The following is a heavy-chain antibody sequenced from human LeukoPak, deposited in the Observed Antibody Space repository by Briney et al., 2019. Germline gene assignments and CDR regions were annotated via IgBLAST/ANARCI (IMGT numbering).Heavy chain of an antibody. CDR3: ARGHYYDSSGYYYYYYGMDV. V-gene: IGHV4-59*12. CDR1: GGSISSYY. J-gene: IGHJ6*02. CDR2: IYSSGST. Sequence: SETLSLTCTVSGGSISSYYWSWIRQPPGKGLEWIGYIYSSGSTNYNPSVKSRVTMSVDTSKNQFSLKLNSVTAADTAVYYCARGHYYDSSGYYYYYYGMDVWGQGTTVTVSS. D-gene: IGHD3-22*01.